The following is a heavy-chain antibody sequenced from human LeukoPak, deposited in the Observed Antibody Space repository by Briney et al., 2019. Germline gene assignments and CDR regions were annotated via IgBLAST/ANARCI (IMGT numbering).Heavy chain of an antibody. CDR1: GFTFDDYA. J-gene: IGHJ4*02. V-gene: IGHV3-9*01. CDR2: ISWNSGSI. Sequence: GGSLRLSCAASGFTFDDYAMHWVRQAPGKGLEWVSGISWNSGSIGYADSVKGRFTISRDNSKNTLYLQMNSLRAEDTAVYYCAIRWPNSHWGQGTLVTVSS. D-gene: IGHD4-23*01. CDR3: AIRWPNSH.